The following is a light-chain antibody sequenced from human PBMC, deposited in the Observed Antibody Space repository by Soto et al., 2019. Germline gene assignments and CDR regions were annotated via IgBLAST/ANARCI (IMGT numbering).Light chain of an antibody. CDR3: QQYNSYRGA. J-gene: IGKJ1*01. CDR1: QSISSW. CDR2: DAS. V-gene: IGKV1-5*01. Sequence: DIQMTQSPSTLSASVGDRVTITCRASQSISSWLAWYQQKPGKAPKLPIYDASSLESGVPSRFSGSGSGTEFTLTISSLQPDDFATYYCQQYNSYRGAFGQGTKVDIK.